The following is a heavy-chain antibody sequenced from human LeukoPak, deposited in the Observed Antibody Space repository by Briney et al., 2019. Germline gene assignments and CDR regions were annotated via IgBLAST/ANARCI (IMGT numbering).Heavy chain of an antibody. Sequence: SETLSLTCAVSGGSINSGGYSWSWIRQPPGKGLEWIAYIYHSGNTYYNPSLKSRVTISVDRSRNQFSLKLSSVTAADTAVYYCARVAMMIGDAFDIWGQGTMVTVSS. CDR3: ARVAMMIGDAFDI. CDR1: GGSINSGGYS. D-gene: IGHD3-22*01. CDR2: IYHSGNT. J-gene: IGHJ3*02. V-gene: IGHV4-30-2*01.